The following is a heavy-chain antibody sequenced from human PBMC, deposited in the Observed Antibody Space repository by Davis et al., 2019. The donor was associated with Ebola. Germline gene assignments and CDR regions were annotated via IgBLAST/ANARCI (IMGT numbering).Heavy chain of an antibody. J-gene: IGHJ5*01. CDR2: IGAAGDT. CDR1: GFTFRSYD. CDR3: ARAGFGSTWFDC. D-gene: IGHD6-13*01. Sequence: PGGSLTLFCAASGFTFRSYDMHWVRQATGKGLEWVSAIGAAGDTYYPVSVKGRFTISRENAKNSLYLQMNSLRAEDTAVYYCARAGFGSTWFDCWGQGILVTVSS. V-gene: IGHV3-13*01.